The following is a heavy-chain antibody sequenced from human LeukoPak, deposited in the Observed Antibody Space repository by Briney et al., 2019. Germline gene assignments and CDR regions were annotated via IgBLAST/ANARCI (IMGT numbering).Heavy chain of an antibody. CDR3: AASITTYYYYYGMDV. Sequence: ASVKVSCKASGYTFTSYGISWVRQAPGQGPEWMGWISAYNGNTNYAQKLQGRVTMTTDTSTSTAYMELRSLRSDDTAVYYCAASITTYYYYYGMDVWGQGTTVTVSS. CDR2: ISAYNGNT. V-gene: IGHV1-18*01. CDR1: GYTFTSYG. D-gene: IGHD3-22*01. J-gene: IGHJ6*02.